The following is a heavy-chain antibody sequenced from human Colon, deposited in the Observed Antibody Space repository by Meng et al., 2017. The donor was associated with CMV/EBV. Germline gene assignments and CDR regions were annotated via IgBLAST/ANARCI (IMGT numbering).Heavy chain of an antibody. D-gene: IGHD2-15*01. CDR2: VYWTDDK. J-gene: IGHJ5*02. V-gene: IGHV2-5*01. CDR1: GVSLNTSGVA. CDR3: VHHYRSAWYNWFDP. Sequence: SGVSLNTSGVAVGWIRQPPGQALEWLAFVYWTDDKRYRPSLRSRLTITKDTSKNQVVLTMTNMDPEDSATYYCVHHYRSAWYNWFDPWGQGTLVTVSS.